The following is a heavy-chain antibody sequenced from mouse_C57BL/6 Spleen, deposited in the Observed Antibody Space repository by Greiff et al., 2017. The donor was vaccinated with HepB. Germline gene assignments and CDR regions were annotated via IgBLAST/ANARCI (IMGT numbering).Heavy chain of an antibody. Sequence: QVQLQQSGAELVKPGASVKMSCKASGYTFTSYWITWVKQRPGQGLEWIGDIYPGSGSTNYNEKFKSKATLTVDTSSSTAYMQLSSLTSEDSAVYYCARSGDYDPLDYWGQGTTLTVSS. CDR3: ARSGDYDPLDY. CDR1: GYTFTSYW. CDR2: IYPGSGST. J-gene: IGHJ2*01. V-gene: IGHV1-55*01. D-gene: IGHD2-4*01.